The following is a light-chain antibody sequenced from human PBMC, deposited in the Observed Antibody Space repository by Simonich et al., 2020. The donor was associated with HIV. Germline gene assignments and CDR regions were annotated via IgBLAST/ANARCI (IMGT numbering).Light chain of an antibody. CDR2: WAS. CDR3: QQCNNWPPT. J-gene: IGKJ1*01. CDR1: QSVLYSSNNKNY. Sequence: DIVMTQSPDSLAVSLGERATINCKSSQSVLYSSNNKNYLAWYQQKPGQPPKLLIYWASTRESGVPDRFSGSGSGTDFTLTISSLQPEDFAVYYCQQCNNWPPTFGQGTKVEIK. V-gene: IGKV4-1*01.